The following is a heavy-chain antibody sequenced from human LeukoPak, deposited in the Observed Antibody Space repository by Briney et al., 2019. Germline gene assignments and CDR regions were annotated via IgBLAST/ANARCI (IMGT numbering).Heavy chain of an antibody. CDR1: GYTFTNYG. V-gene: IGHV1-18*01. D-gene: IGHD2-8*01. CDR3: ARESLEGVKYYYGMDX. Sequence: ASVKVSCKASGYTFTNYGISWVRQAPGQGLEWMGWIGTSSGSTNLAQKLQGRVTMTKDTSTSTASMELRSLTSDDTAVYYCARESLEGVKYYYGMDXXXQXXTXSVXS. CDR2: IGTSSGST. J-gene: IGHJ6*01.